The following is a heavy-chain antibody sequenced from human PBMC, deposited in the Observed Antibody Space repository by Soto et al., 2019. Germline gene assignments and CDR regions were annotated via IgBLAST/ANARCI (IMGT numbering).Heavy chain of an antibody. CDR2: IYYSGST. Sequence: QVQLQESGPGLVKPSQTLSLTCTVSGGSISSGDYYWSWIRQPPGKGLEWIGYIYYSGSTYYNPSLKSRVTISVDTSKNQFSLKLSSVTAADTAVYYCARGRVGDTAMGHFDYWGQGTLVTVSS. CDR3: ARGRVGDTAMGHFDY. V-gene: IGHV4-30-4*01. J-gene: IGHJ4*02. CDR1: GGSISSGDYY. D-gene: IGHD5-18*01.